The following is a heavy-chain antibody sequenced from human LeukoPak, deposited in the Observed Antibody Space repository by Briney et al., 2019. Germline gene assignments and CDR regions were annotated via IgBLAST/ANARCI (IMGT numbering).Heavy chain of an antibody. CDR3: ARGDGYDYSGDAFDI. D-gene: IGHD5-12*01. Sequence: PSETLSLTCTVSGGSISSYYWSWIRQPAGKGLEWIGRIYTSGSTYYNPSLKRRVTISVDTSKNQFSLKLSSVTAADTAVYYCARGDGYDYSGDAFDIWGQGTMVTVSS. CDR1: GGSISSYY. CDR2: IYTSGST. V-gene: IGHV4-4*07. J-gene: IGHJ3*02.